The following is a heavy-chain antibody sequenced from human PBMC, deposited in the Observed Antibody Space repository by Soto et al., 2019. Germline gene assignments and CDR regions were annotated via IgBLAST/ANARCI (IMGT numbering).Heavy chain of an antibody. CDR3: ARVNRFLDWLSVYYYYYGMDV. CDR2: ISSSSSYI. D-gene: IGHD3-3*01. J-gene: IGHJ6*02. V-gene: IGHV3-21*01. Sequence: RGSLRLSCAASGFTFSSYSMNWVRQAPGKGLEWVSSISSSSSYIYYADSVKGRFTISRDNAKNSLYLQMNSLRAEDTAVYYCARVNRFLDWLSVYYYYYGMDVWGQGTTVTVSS. CDR1: GFTFSSYS.